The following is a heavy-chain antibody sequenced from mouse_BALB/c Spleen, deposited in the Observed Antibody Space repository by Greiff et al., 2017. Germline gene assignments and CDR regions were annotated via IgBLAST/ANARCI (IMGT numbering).Heavy chain of an antibody. D-gene: IGHD1-1*01. J-gene: IGHJ4*01. V-gene: IGHV2-2*02. CDR3: ARNGDYYGSSSYYAMDY. CDR2: IWSGGST. Sequence: VQLQQSGPGLVQPSQSLSITCTVSGFSLTSYGVHWVRQSPGKGLEWLGVIWSGGSTDYNAAFISRLSISKDNSKSQVFFKMNSLQANDTAIYYCARNGDYYGSSSYYAMDYWGQGTSVTVSS. CDR1: GFSLTSYG.